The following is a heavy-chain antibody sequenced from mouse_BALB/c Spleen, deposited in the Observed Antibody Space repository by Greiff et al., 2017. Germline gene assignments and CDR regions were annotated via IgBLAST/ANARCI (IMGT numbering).Heavy chain of an antibody. V-gene: IGHV7-1*02. Sequence: EVKLMESGGGLVQPGGSLRLSCATSGFTFSDFYMEWVRQPPGKRLEWIAASRNKANDYTTEYSASVKGRFIVSRDTSQSILYLQMNALRAEDTAIYYCARFDYDWYFDGWGAGTTVTVSS. CDR3: ARFDYDWYFDG. CDR1: GFTFSDFY. CDR2: SRNKANDYTT. D-gene: IGHD2-4*01. J-gene: IGHJ1*01.